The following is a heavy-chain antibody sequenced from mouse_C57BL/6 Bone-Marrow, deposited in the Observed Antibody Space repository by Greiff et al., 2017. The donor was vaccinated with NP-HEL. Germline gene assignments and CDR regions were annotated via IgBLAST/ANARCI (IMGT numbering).Heavy chain of an antibody. V-gene: IGHV3-6*01. J-gene: IGHJ2*01. CDR2: ISYDGSN. CDR1: GYSITSGYY. Sequence: ESGPGLVKPSQSLSLTCSVTGYSITSGYYWNWIRQFPGNKLEWMGYISYDGSNNYNPSLKNRISITRDTSKNQVFLKLNSVTTEYTATYYCASYGYDEDYWGQGTTLTVSS. CDR3: ASYGYDEDY. D-gene: IGHD2-2*01.